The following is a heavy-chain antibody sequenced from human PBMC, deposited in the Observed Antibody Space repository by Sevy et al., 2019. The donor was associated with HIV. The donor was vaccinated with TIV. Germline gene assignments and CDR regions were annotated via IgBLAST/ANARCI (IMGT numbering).Heavy chain of an antibody. Sequence: GGSLRLSCAASGFTFSDSAMFWVRQASGKGLEWIGRIRGKANTYATALAASVKDRFTISRDDSKNTAYLQMNSLKAEDTALYYCTCRYGRFDFWGQGTQVTVSS. J-gene: IGHJ4*02. CDR1: GFTFSDSA. CDR3: TCRYGRFDF. D-gene: IGHD4-17*01. V-gene: IGHV3-73*01. CDR2: IRGKANTYAT.